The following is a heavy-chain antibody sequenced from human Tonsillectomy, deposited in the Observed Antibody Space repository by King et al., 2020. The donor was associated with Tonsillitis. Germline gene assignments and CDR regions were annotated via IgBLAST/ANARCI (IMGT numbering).Heavy chain of an antibody. CDR3: ARVTYDILTGYYIDYFDN. D-gene: IGHD3-9*01. Sequence: VQLVESGGGLVKPGGSLRLSCAASGFTFRSYTMHWVRQAPGKGREWVSSISSGSSYIHYADSVKGRFTISRDNAKNSLYLQMNSLRAEDTAVYYCARVTYDILTGYYIDYFDNWGRGTLVTVSS. J-gene: IGHJ4*02. CDR2: ISSGSSYI. V-gene: IGHV3-21*01. CDR1: GFTFRSYT.